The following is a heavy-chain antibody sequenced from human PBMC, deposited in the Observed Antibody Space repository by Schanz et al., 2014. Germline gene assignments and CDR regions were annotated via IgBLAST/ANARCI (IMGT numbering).Heavy chain of an antibody. CDR1: GFTFSRYW. CDR2: IYMDGSGR. D-gene: IGHD6-13*01. V-gene: IGHV3-NL1*01. Sequence: QVQLVESGGGVVQPERSLRLSCAASGFTFSRYWMQWVRQAPGKGLVWVSRIYMDGSGRDYGDSVKGRFTISRDNSKNTLYLQMNSLRAEDTAVYYCAKEKEEVAADGSFFDYWGQGTLVTVSS. J-gene: IGHJ4*02. CDR3: AKEKEEVAADGSFFDY.